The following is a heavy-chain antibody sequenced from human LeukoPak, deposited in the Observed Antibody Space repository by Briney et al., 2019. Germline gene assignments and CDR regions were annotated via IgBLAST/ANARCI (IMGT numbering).Heavy chain of an antibody. D-gene: IGHD4-17*01. J-gene: IGHJ3*02. CDR1: GGTMSNYC. CDR2: IYYSGST. Sequence: PSETLSLTCTVSGGTMSNYCWSWIRQPPGKGLEWIGYIYYSGSTNYNPSLKSRVTMSVDTSKNQFSLKLSSVTAADTAVYYCARISYGDAPFDAFDISGQGKTVTVSS. V-gene: IGHV4-59*12. CDR3: ARISYGDAPFDAFDI.